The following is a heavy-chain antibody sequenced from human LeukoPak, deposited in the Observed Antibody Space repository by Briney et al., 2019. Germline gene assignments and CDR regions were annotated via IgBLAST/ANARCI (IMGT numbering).Heavy chain of an antibody. CDR2: ISYDGNKK. J-gene: IGHJ4*02. CDR3: ARMGGGSCYSFDY. V-gene: IGHV3-30*03. Sequence: PGRSLRLSCAASGFTFSTYGMHWARQAPGKGLEWVAVISYDGNKKYYADSVKGRFTISRDNSKNTLYLQMNSLRAEDTAVYYCARMGGGSCYSFDYWGQGTLVTVSS. D-gene: IGHD2-15*01. CDR1: GFTFSTYG.